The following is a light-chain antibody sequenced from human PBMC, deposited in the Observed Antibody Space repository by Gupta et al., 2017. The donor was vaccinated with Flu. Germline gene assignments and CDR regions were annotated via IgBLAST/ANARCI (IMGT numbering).Light chain of an antibody. V-gene: IGKV3-15*01. CDR1: RGVSSN. CDR3: QQYDIWPPWT. CDR2: GSS. J-gene: IGKJ1*01. Sequence: APLSCRGIRGVSSNLAWYQQKPGQAPRLLILGSSTRAAGIPARFSGSGSETEFTLTISGLQSEDFAVYYCQQYDIWPPWTFGQGTKVEIK.